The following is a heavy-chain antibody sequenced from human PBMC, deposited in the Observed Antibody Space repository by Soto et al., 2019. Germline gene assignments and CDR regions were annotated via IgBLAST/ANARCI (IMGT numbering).Heavy chain of an antibody. Sequence: QVQLVQSGAEVKKPGASVKVSCKASGYTFNTYDIEWVRLATGQGLEWMGSMNPNTGSTDYAQKFQGRVTMTMTTYXSTAYLELSSLRSDDTAIYYCARTMGGIAAAGSDFWGQGTLVTVSA. J-gene: IGHJ4*02. CDR1: GYTFNTYD. CDR2: MNPNTGST. V-gene: IGHV1-8*01. D-gene: IGHD6-13*01. CDR3: ARTMGGIAAAGSDF.